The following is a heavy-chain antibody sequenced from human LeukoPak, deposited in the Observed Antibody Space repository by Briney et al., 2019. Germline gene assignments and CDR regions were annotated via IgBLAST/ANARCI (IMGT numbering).Heavy chain of an antibody. D-gene: IGHD1-26*01. Sequence: GGSLRLSCAASSSYAMSWVRQAPGKGLEWVSAISGSGGSTYYADSVKGRFTISRDNSKNTLYLQMNSLRAEDTAVYYCAKVGTTSGTDEGYFDYWGQGTLVTVSS. CDR3: AKVGTTSGTDEGYFDY. CDR2: ISGSGGST. V-gene: IGHV3-23*01. CDR1: SSYA. J-gene: IGHJ4*02.